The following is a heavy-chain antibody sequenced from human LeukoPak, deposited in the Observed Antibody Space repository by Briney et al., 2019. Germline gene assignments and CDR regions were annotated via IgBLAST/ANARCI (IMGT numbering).Heavy chain of an antibody. CDR1: GFTVSSNF. V-gene: IGHV3-66*01. CDR3: ARGNGYNSAFDY. J-gene: IGHJ4*02. Sequence: GGSLRLSCAASGFTVSSNFMSWVRQAPGKGLEWVSVIYTGGSTYFTDSVKGRFTISRDNSKNTLYLQMNSLRAEDTAVYYCARGNGYNSAFDYWGQGTLVTVSS. D-gene: IGHD5-24*01. CDR2: IYTGGST.